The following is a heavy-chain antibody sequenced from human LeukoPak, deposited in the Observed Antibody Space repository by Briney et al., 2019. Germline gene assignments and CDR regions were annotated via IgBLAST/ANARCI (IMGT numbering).Heavy chain of an antibody. CDR3: AKCPRGDDIAVDY. D-gene: IGHD3-16*01. V-gene: IGHV3-48*01. Sequence: GGSLRLSCAASGFTFSSYSMNWVRQAPGKGGEGGSYISSSSSTIYYADSVKGRVTISRDKAKNSLYLQMNSLRAEDTAVYYCAKCPRGDDIAVDYWGQGTLVTVSS. J-gene: IGHJ4*02. CDR1: GFTFSSYS. CDR2: ISSSSSTI.